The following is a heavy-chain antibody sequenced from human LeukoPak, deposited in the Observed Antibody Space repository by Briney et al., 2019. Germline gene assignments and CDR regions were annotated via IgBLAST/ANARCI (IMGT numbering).Heavy chain of an antibody. Sequence: PGGSLRLSCAASGFTFSIYSMNWVRQAPGKGLEWLSSITSSSNYIYYADPVKGRFTISRDNVQNSLYLQMNSLRAEDTAMYYCASDRGYFDNWGQGTLVTVSS. V-gene: IGHV3-21*01. CDR1: GFTFSIYS. CDR3: ASDRGYFDN. CDR2: ITSSSNYI. J-gene: IGHJ4*02.